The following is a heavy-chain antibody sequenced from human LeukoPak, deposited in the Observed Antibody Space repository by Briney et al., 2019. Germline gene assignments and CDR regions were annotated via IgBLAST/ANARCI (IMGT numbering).Heavy chain of an antibody. J-gene: IGHJ5*02. Sequence: PSETLSLTCAVYGGSFSGYYWSWIRQPPGKGLEWIGEINHSGSTNYNPSLKSRVTISVDTSKNQFSLKLSSVTAADTAVYYCARTLLQPNKNWFDPWGQGTLVTVSS. CDR1: GGSFSGYY. V-gene: IGHV4-34*01. CDR2: INHSGST. CDR3: ARTLLQPNKNWFDP. D-gene: IGHD2-15*01.